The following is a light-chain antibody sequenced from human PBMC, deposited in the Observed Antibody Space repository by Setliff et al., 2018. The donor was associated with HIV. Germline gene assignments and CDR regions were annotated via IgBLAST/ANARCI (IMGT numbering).Light chain of an antibody. V-gene: IGLV2-14*03. CDR2: DVS. J-gene: IGLJ1*01. CDR1: SSDVGGYNY. CDR3: SSYTSTSTYA. Sequence: QSVLTQPASVSGSPGQSITISCTGTSSDVGGYNYVSWYQQHPGKAPKVMIYDVSNRPSGVSNRFSGSKSGYTASLTISGLQAADEADYYCSSYTSTSTYAFGTGTKVTVL.